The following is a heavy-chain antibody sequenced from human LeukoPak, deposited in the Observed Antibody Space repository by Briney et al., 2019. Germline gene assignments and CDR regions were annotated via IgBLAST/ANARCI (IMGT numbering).Heavy chain of an antibody. CDR3: ARYGSGSQGLDY. D-gene: IGHD3-10*01. Sequence: SETLSLTCTVSGGSISSYYWSWIRQPPGKGLEWIGYIYYSGSTNYNPSLKSRVTISVDTSKNQFSLKLSSVTAADTAVYYCARYGSGSQGLDYWGQGTLVTVSS. J-gene: IGHJ4*02. CDR1: GGSISSYY. CDR2: IYYSGST. V-gene: IGHV4-59*01.